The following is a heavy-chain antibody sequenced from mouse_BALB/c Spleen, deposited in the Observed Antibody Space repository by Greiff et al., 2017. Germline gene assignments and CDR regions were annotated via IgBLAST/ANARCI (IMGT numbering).Heavy chain of an antibody. CDR1: GFTFSDYY. V-gene: IGHV5-4*02. J-gene: IGHJ4*01. CDR2: ISDGSSYT. CDR3: ARGPTTGAMDY. Sequence: EVMLVESGGGLVKPGGSLKLPCAASGFTFSDYYMYWVRQTPEKRLEWVATISDGSSYTYYPDSVKGRFTISRDNAKNNLYLQMSSVKSEDTAMYYCARGPTTGAMDYWGQGTSVTVSA. D-gene: IGHD1-1*01.